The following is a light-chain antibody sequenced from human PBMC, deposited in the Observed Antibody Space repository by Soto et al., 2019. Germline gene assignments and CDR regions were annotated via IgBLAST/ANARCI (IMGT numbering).Light chain of an antibody. Sequence: DIQMTQSPSSLSASVGDRVAMTCRARESISTYLSWYHQNAVLAPNLLICGASSLHSGVPSRFSGSGSGTDFTLTISSLQPEDFATYYCQQTYSTPPTFGQGTKVDIK. J-gene: IGKJ1*01. V-gene: IGKV1-39*01. CDR3: QQTYSTPPT. CDR1: ESISTY. CDR2: GAS.